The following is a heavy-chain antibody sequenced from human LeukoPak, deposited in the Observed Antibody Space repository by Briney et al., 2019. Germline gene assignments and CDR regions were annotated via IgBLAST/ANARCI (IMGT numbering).Heavy chain of an antibody. V-gene: IGHV3-11*04. J-gene: IGHJ3*02. CDR3: ARETSYCSSTSCSLGAFDI. Sequence: GGSLRLSCAASGFTFSDYYMSWIRQAPGKGLEWVSYISSSGSTIYYADSVKGRFTISRDNAKNSLYLQMNSLRAEDTAVYYCARETSYCSSTSCSLGAFDIWGQGTMVTVSS. CDR2: ISSSGSTI. CDR1: GFTFSDYY. D-gene: IGHD2-2*01.